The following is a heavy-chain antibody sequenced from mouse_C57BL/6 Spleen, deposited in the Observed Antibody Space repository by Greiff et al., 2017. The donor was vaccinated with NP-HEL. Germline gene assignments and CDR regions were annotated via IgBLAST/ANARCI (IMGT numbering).Heavy chain of an antibody. CDR2: IYPGSGST. CDR1: GYTFTSYW. J-gene: IGHJ4*01. CDR3: ASIYYYGSNYAMDY. D-gene: IGHD1-1*01. Sequence: VQLQQSGAELVKPGASVKMSCKASGYTFTSYWITWVKQRPGQGLEWIGDIYPGSGSTNYNEKFKSKATLTVDTSSSTAYMQLSSLTSEDSAVYYCASIYYYGSNYAMDYWGQGTSVTVSS. V-gene: IGHV1-55*01.